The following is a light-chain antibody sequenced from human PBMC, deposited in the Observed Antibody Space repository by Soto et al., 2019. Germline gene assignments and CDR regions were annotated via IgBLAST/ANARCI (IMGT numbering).Light chain of an antibody. CDR3: QQSYSTLVA. J-gene: IGKJ1*01. CDR2: AAS. V-gene: IGKV1-39*01. CDR1: QSISSY. Sequence: DIQMTQSPSSLSASVGDRVTITCRASQSISSYLNWYQQKPGKAPKLLIYAASSLQSGVPSRFSGSGSGTDFTLTISSLQPEDFATYYCQQSYSTLVAFGQGTKADIK.